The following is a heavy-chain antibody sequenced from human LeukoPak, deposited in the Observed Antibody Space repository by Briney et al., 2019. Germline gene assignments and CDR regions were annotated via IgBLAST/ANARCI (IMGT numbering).Heavy chain of an antibody. CDR2: VYYSGST. CDR3: ARSKYHLLF. V-gene: IGHV4-59*01. J-gene: IGHJ4*02. D-gene: IGHD2-2*01. Sequence: SETLSLTCTVSGGSISNYYWTWIRQPPGKGLEWIGYVYYSGSTNYNPSLKSRVTISVDTSKNQFSLKLSSVTAADTAVYYCARSKYHLLFWGQGTLVTVSS. CDR1: GGSISNYY.